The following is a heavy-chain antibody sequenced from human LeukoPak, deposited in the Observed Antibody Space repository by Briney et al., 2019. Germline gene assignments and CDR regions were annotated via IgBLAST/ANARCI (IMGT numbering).Heavy chain of an antibody. D-gene: IGHD2-2*03. CDR2: IYPGDSDT. V-gene: IGHV5-51*04. J-gene: IGHJ4*02. CDR1: GYSFTSYW. CDR3: AYVGYCSSTSCGPFDY. Sequence: GESLKISCKGSGYSFTSYWIGWVRQMPGKGLEWMGIIYPGDSDTRYSPSFQGQVTISADKPISTAYLQWSSLKASDTAMYYCAYVGYCSSTSCGPFDYWGQGTLVTVSS.